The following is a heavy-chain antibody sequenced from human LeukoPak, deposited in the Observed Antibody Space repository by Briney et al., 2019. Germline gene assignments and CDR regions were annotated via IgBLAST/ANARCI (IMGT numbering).Heavy chain of an antibody. CDR3: ARDNSGYGWFDY. CDR1: GDSINSGAYY. CDR2: ILYSGST. Sequence: ASETLSLTCTVSGDSINSGAYYWSWIRQHPGKGLEWIGNILYSGSTWYNPSLKSPITISVDTSENQFSLKLSSVTAADTAVYYCARDNSGYGWFDYWGQGTLVTVSS. D-gene: IGHD5-12*01. V-gene: IGHV4-31*01. J-gene: IGHJ4*02.